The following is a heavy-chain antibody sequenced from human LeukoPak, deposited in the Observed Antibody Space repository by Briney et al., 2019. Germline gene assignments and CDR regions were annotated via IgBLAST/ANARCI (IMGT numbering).Heavy chain of an antibody. CDR1: GYTFTSYG. D-gene: IGHD2-2*01. V-gene: IGHV1-18*01. J-gene: IGHJ5*02. CDR2: ISAYNGDT. CDR3: AVVVPAAIKVSWFDP. Sequence: ASVKVSCKASGYTFTSYGISWVRQAPGQGLEWMGWISAYNGDTKYAQKLQGRVTMTTDTSTTTAYMELRSLRSDDTAVYYCAVVVPAAIKVSWFDPWGQGTLVTVSS.